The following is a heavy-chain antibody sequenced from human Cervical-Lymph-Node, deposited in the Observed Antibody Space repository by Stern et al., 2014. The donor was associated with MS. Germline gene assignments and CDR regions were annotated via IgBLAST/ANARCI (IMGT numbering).Heavy chain of an antibody. J-gene: IGHJ4*02. CDR1: GFTFSDSG. CDR3: TRQGPSPLDDFDY. CDR2: ITSKAHSSAR. V-gene: IGHV3-73*01. Sequence: EVQPAGSGGGLVQPGGSLKLSCAASGFTFSDSGIHWVRQASGRGLESVGRITSKAHSSARLQAAPVGDRFTISRDYSKNTAYLQMNSLKTEDTAVYYCTRQGPSPLDDFDYWGQGTLVTVSS.